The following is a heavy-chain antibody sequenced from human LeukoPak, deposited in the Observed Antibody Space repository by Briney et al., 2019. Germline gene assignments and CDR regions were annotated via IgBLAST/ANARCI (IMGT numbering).Heavy chain of an antibody. Sequence: SETLSLTCSVSGYSIRSGYQRGWIRQAPGKGLEWIGSINYSGRTYDNPSLKSRVTISVDTSKNQFSLKLSSVTAADTAVYYCARPNIRYCSGGACSNDGSDYWGQGTLVTVSS. V-gene: IGHV4-38-2*01. CDR3: ARPNIRYCSGGACSNDGSDY. CDR1: GYSIRSGYQ. D-gene: IGHD2-15*01. CDR2: INYSGRT. J-gene: IGHJ4*02.